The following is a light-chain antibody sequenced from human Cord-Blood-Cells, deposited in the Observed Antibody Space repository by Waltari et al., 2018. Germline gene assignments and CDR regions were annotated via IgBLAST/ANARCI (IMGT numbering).Light chain of an antibody. V-gene: IGKV1-5*01. CDR2: DAS. CDR1: QSITSW. Sequence: DIQMTKSPSTLSASVGGRVNITCRASQSITSWLAWYQQKPGKAPKLLIYDASSLESGVPSRFSGSGSGTEFTLTISSLQPDDFATYYCQQYNSYWTFGQGTKVEIK. CDR3: QQYNSYWT. J-gene: IGKJ1*01.